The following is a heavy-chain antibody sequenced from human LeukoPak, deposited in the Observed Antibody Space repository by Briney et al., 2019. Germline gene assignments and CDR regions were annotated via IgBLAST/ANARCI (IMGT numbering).Heavy chain of an antibody. Sequence: ASVKVSCKASGGTFSSYAISWVRQAPGQGPEWMGWISAYNGNANYAQKLQGRVTMTTDTSTSTAYMELRSLRSDDTAVYYCARGPSSGWYLYWGQGTLVTVSS. CDR3: ARGPSSGWYLY. J-gene: IGHJ4*02. D-gene: IGHD6-19*01. V-gene: IGHV1-18*01. CDR1: GGTFSSYA. CDR2: ISAYNGNA.